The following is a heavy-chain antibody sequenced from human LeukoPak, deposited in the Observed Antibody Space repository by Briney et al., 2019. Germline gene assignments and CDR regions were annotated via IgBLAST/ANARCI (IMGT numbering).Heavy chain of an antibody. Sequence: PGGSLRLSCAASGFTFSSYSMNWVRQAPGKGPEWVSSISSSSSYIYYADSVKGRFTISRDNAKNSLYLQMHSLRVEDTAVYYCAKLAKYFYGSETYYFFEHWGQGTPVTASS. CDR2: ISSSSSYI. CDR1: GFTFSSYS. V-gene: IGHV3-21*01. CDR3: AKLAKYFYGSETYYFFEH. J-gene: IGHJ4*02. D-gene: IGHD3-10*01.